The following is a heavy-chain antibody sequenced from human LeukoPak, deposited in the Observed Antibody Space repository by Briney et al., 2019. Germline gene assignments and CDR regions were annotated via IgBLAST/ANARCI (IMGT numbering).Heavy chain of an antibody. CDR2: IYSDNT. CDR1: GFTVSTNS. J-gene: IGHJ4*02. V-gene: IGHV3-53*01. D-gene: IGHD2-15*01. Sequence: PGGSLRLSCTVSGFTVSTNSMSWVRQAPGKGLEWVSFIYSDNTHYSDSVKGRFTISRDNAKNSLYLQMNSLRAEDTALYHCARVSRGSWLRPYFDYWGQGTLVTVSS. CDR3: ARVSRGSWLRPYFDY.